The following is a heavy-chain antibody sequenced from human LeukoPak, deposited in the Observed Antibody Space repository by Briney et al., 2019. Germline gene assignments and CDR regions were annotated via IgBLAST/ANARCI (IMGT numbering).Heavy chain of an antibody. CDR2: IFGSGGST. D-gene: IGHD6-19*01. J-gene: IGHJ4*02. V-gene: IGHV3-23*01. CDR1: GFTFCSYA. Sequence: GGSLRLSCAASGFTFCSYAMYWVRRAPGKGLEWASGIFGSGGSTHYADSVKGRFTISRDNSKNTVYLQMNSLRAEDTAVYYCAKTTTGYSSGRFPGWPVDYWGQGTLVTVSS. CDR3: AKTTTGYSSGRFPGWPVDY.